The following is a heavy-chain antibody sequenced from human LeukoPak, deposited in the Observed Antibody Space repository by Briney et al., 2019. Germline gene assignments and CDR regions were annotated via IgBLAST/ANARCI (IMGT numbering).Heavy chain of an antibody. D-gene: IGHD1/OR15-1a*01. J-gene: IGHJ3*01. Sequence: GGSLRLSCAASGFTVSSNYMSWVRQAPGKGLEWVSVIYSGGSTYYADSVKGRFTISRHNSKNTLYLQMNSLRAEDTAVYYCAKTITPFTTNWDNSPGAFDVWGQGTGVTVSS. CDR3: AKTITPFTTNWDNSPGAFDV. CDR1: GFTVSSNY. V-gene: IGHV3-53*04. CDR2: IYSGGST.